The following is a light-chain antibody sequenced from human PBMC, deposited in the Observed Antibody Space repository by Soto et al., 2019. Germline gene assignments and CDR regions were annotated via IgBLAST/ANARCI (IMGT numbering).Light chain of an antibody. CDR1: SSDVGAYNS. Sequence: QSVLTQPASVSGSPGQSITISCTGTSSDVGAYNSVSWYQQHPGKAPKLIIYDVSYRPSGVSNRFSGSKSGNTASLTISGLQAEDEADYSCSSYTSIDTPVFGTGTKVPVL. CDR2: DVS. J-gene: IGLJ1*01. CDR3: SSYTSIDTPV. V-gene: IGLV2-14*01.